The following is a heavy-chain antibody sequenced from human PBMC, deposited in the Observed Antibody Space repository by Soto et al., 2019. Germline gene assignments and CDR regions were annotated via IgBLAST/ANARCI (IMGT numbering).Heavy chain of an antibody. Sequence: QVQLVQSGAEVKKPGASVKVSCKASGYTFTSYGISWVRQAPGQGLEWMGWISAYNGNTNYAQKLQGRVTMTTDTSTSTAYMELRSLRSDDTAVYYCARDIGGDFWSGYSYYYGMDVWGQGTTVTVSS. D-gene: IGHD3-3*01. V-gene: IGHV1-18*01. CDR2: ISAYNGNT. CDR1: GYTFTSYG. CDR3: ARDIGGDFWSGYSYYYGMDV. J-gene: IGHJ6*02.